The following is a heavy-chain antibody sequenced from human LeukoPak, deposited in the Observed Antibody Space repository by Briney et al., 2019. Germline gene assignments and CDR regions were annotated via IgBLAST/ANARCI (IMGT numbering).Heavy chain of an antibody. V-gene: IGHV5-10-1*01. CDR3: ARHIGYCSGGSCYDSLSIGY. CDR2: IDPSDSYT. CDR1: GYNFTSYW. Sequence: GESLKISCKGSGYNFTSYWISWVRQMPGRGLEWMGGIDPSDSYTNYRPSFQGHVTISADKSINTAYLQWSSLKASDTAMYYCARHIGYCSGGSCYDSLSIGYWGQGTLVTVSS. J-gene: IGHJ4*02. D-gene: IGHD2-15*01.